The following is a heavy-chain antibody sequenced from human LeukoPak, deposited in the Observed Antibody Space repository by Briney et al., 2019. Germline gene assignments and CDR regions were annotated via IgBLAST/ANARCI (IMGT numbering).Heavy chain of an antibody. CDR3: AGGGGGDFWSGYYIFDY. D-gene: IGHD3-3*01. CDR1: GYTFTGYY. CDR2: INPNSGGT. Sequence: ASVKVSCKASGYTFTGYYMHWVRQAPGQGLEWMGWINPNSGGTNYAQKFQGRVTMTRDTSISTAYMELSRLRSDDTAGFFCAGGGGGDFWSGYYIFDYWGQGTLVTVSS. V-gene: IGHV1-2*02. J-gene: IGHJ4*02.